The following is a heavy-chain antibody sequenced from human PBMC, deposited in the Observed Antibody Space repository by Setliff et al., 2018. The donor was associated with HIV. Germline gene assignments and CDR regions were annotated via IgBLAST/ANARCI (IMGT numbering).Heavy chain of an antibody. V-gene: IGHV2-70*11. J-gene: IGHJ6*03. CDR2: IDWDDDK. CDR1: GFSLNSSGMC. Sequence: SGPTLVNPTQTLTLTCTFSGFSLNSSGMCVSWIRQPPGKALEWLARIDWDDDKYYSTSLKTRLTISKDTSKNQVLLTMTSLDPVDTATYYCARTFFWSENYYMDVWGKGTTVTVSS. D-gene: IGHD3-3*01. CDR3: ARTFFWSENYYMDV.